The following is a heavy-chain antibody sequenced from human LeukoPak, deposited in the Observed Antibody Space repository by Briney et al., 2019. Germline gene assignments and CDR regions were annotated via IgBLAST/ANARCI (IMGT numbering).Heavy chain of an antibody. J-gene: IGHJ3*02. V-gene: IGHV4-34*01. CDR1: GGSFSGYY. CDR2: TNHSGSI. D-gene: IGHD1-14*01. CDR3: ARLEEPVWAFDI. Sequence: SETLSLTCAVYGGSFSGYYWSWISQPPGKGLEWIGETNHSGSINYNPSLKSRVTISVDTSKNQFSLKLSSVTAADTAVYYCARLEEPVWAFDIWGQGTMVTVSS.